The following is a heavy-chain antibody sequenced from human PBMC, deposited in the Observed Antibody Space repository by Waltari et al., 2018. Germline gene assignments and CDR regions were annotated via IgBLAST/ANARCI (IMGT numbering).Heavy chain of an antibody. J-gene: IGHJ4*02. V-gene: IGHV3-64*01. CDR3: ARTTLYGSGSYLYY. D-gene: IGHD3-10*01. CDR1: GFTFSSYA. Sequence: EVQLVESGGGLVQPGGSLRLSCAASGFTFSSYAMHWVRQAPGKGLEYVSAISSNGGSTYYANSVKGRVTISRDNSKNTLYLQMGSLRAEDMAVYYCARTTLYGSGSYLYYWGQGTLVTVSS. CDR2: ISSNGGST.